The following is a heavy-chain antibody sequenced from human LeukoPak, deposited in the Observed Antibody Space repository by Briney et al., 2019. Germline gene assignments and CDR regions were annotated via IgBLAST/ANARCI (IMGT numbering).Heavy chain of an antibody. D-gene: IGHD2-15*01. Sequence: SSETLSLTCSVSGGSISSSSYYWGWIRQPPGKGLEWIGSIDYTGGTYYNPSLKSRVTISVDTSKNQFSLKLSSVTAADTAVYYCARKTKKRYCSGGSCSILAVAAPFYYWGQGTLVTVSS. CDR1: GGSISSSSYY. CDR2: IDYTGGT. V-gene: IGHV4-39*07. CDR3: ARKTKKRYCSGGSCSILAVAAPFYY. J-gene: IGHJ4*02.